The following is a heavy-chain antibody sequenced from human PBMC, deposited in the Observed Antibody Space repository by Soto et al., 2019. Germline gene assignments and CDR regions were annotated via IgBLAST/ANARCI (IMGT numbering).Heavy chain of an antibody. Sequence: WGSLRLSCASSGFTFSRCSINWVREGPGKGLECVSCISGSGGSTYYADSVKGRFTISRDNSKNTLYLQMNSLRAEDTAVYYCANLGIVAAGTMVYWGQGTLVTVSS. CDR3: ANLGIVAAGTMVY. CDR2: ISGSGGST. V-gene: IGHV3-23*01. D-gene: IGHD6-13*01. J-gene: IGHJ4*02. CDR1: GFTFSRCS.